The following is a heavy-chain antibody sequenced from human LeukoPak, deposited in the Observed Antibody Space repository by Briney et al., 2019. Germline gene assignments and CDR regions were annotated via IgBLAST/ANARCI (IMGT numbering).Heavy chain of an antibody. CDR2: NDHSGST. CDR1: GDSISSSSHY. CDR3: ATDKGHFDVDY. J-gene: IGHJ4*02. V-gene: IGHV4-39*07. Sequence: SETLSLTCTVSGDSISSSSHYWGRIRQPPGKGLEWIESNDHSGSTYYNPSLKSRLTISLDTSKNQFSLKLTSVAAADPALYYCATDKGHFDVDYWGQGTLVTVSS. D-gene: IGHD3-9*01.